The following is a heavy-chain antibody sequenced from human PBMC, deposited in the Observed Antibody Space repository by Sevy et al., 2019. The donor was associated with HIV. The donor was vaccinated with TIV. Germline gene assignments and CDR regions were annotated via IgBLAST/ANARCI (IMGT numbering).Heavy chain of an antibody. Sequence: GGSLRLSCAASGFTFSSYSMNWVRQAPGKGLEWVSSISGISNYMYYADSVKGRFSISRDNAKNSLYLQMNSLRAEDTAIYYCARGVQTYDAFDIWGQGTMVTVSS. V-gene: IGHV3-21*01. CDR2: ISGISNYM. CDR3: ARGVQTYDAFDI. CDR1: GFTFSSYS. J-gene: IGHJ3*02. D-gene: IGHD6-6*01.